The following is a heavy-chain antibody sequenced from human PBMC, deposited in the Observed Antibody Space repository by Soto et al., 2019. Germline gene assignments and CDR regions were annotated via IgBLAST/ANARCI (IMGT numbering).Heavy chain of an antibody. CDR2: VYLSGAT. Sequence: HLQLRESGPGLVKPSETLSLTCNVSGGSITEFSNSWVWVRQPPGKGLEWIATVYLSGATYYNPSLKSRITTSVEASTNHFSLRLASVTAADTAVFFCASGSSSYNGAFHVWGQGTLVTVSS. V-gene: IGHV4-39*01. J-gene: IGHJ3*01. D-gene: IGHD6-6*01. CDR1: GGSITEFSNS. CDR3: ASGSSSYNGAFHV.